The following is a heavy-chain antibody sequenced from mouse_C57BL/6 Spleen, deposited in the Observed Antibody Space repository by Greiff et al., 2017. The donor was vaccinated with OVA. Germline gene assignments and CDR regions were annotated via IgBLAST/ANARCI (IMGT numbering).Heavy chain of an antibody. CDR3: ARWLHKGYDMDY. CDR2: IDPSDSYT. CDR1: GYTFTSYW. D-gene: IGHD2-14*01. V-gene: IGHV1-69*01. J-gene: IGHJ4*01. Sequence: QVQLQQPGAELVMPGASVKLSCKASGYTFTSYWMHWVKQRPGQGLEWIGEIDPSDSYTNYNQKFKGKSTLTVDKSSSTAYMQLSSLTSEDSAVYYCARWLHKGYDMDYWGQGTSLTVSS.